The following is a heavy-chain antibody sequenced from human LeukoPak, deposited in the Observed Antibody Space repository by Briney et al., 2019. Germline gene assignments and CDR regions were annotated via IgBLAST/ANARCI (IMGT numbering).Heavy chain of an antibody. J-gene: IGHJ4*02. CDR2: IDPSDSYT. V-gene: IGHV5-10-1*01. Sequence: GESLRISCKGSGYSFTSYWISWVRQMPGKGLEWMGRIDPSDSYTNYSPSFQGHVSISADKSISTAYLQWSSLKASDTAMYYCERHSRYCSSTSCYAYYWGQGTLVTVSS. CDR1: GYSFTSYW. D-gene: IGHD2-2*01. CDR3: ERHSRYCSSTSCYAYY.